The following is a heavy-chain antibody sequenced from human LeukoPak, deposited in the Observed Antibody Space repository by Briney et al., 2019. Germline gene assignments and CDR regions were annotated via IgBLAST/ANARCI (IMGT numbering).Heavy chain of an antibody. CDR1: GFTFDDYG. Sequence: GGSLRLSCAASGFTFDDYGMSWVRRAPGKGLEWVSGINWNGGSTGYADSVKGRFTISRDNAKNSLYLQMHSLRAEDTALYYCARGSGIAVAGTLSFDYWGQGTLVTVS. CDR2: INWNGGST. J-gene: IGHJ4*02. CDR3: ARGSGIAVAGTLSFDY. D-gene: IGHD6-19*01. V-gene: IGHV3-20*04.